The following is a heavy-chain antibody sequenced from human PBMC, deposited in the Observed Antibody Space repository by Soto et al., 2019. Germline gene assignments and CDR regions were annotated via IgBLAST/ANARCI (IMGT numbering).Heavy chain of an antibody. CDR1: GSTFVSYS. V-gene: IGHV3-21*01. Sequence: EVQLVESGGGLVKPGGSWGLSWAASGSTFVSYSMTGFRQAPGKGLEWVSSISSSSSYIYYADSVKGRFTISRDNAKNSLYLQMNSLRAEDTAVYYCARVAVAGTIELDYWGQGTLVTVSS. CDR3: ARVAVAGTIELDY. CDR2: ISSSSSYI. D-gene: IGHD6-19*01. J-gene: IGHJ4*02.